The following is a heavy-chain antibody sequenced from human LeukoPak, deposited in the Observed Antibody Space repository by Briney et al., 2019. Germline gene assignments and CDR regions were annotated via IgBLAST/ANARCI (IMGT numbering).Heavy chain of an antibody. V-gene: IGHV4-4*07. CDR1: GGSISSYY. J-gene: IGHJ6*03. CDR3: ARVTTIFGVPPYYYYYMDV. Sequence: SETLSLTCTVSGGSISSYYWSWIRQPAGKGLEWIGRIYASGSTNYNPSLKSRVTMSVDTSKNQFSLKLSSVTAADTAVYYCARVTTIFGVPPYYYYYMDVWGKGTTVTVSS. CDR2: IYASGST. D-gene: IGHD3-3*01.